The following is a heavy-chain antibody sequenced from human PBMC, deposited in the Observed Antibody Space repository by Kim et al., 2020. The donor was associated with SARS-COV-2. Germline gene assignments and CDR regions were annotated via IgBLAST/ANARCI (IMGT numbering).Heavy chain of an antibody. Sequence: TLSLTCTVSGGSISSSSYYWGWIRQPPGKGLEWIGSIYYSGSTYYNPSLKSRVTISVDTSKNQFSLKLSSVTAADTAVYYCARRGVVVPAAIRRGDYYYGMDVWGQGTTVTVSS. CDR3: ARRGVVVPAAIRRGDYYYGMDV. CDR2: IYYSGST. D-gene: IGHD2-2*01. J-gene: IGHJ6*02. V-gene: IGHV4-39*01. CDR1: GGSISSSSYY.